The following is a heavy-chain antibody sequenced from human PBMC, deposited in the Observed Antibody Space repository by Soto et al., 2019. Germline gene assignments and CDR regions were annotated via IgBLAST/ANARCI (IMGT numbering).Heavy chain of an antibody. J-gene: IGHJ5*02. CDR1: GFTFISYG. Sequence: EMQLLESGGGLVQPGGSLRLSCAASGFTFISYGMTWVRQAPGKGLEWVSGITTTGRNTYYAESVKGRFTISRDNSKNVVYLQMHSLRAEDTVVYYWGRGAAAAGTDWFDAWGQGTLGIVAS. CDR2: ITTTGRNT. V-gene: IGHV3-23*01. D-gene: IGHD6-13*01. CDR3: GRGAAAAGTDWFDA.